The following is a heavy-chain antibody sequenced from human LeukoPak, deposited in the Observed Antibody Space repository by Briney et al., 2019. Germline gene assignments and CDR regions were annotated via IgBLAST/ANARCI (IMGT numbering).Heavy chain of an antibody. V-gene: IGHV3-30*02. CDR3: ARAGSWFGEFYFDY. Sequence: PGGSLRLSCAASGFTFSSYGMHWVRQAPGKGLEWVAFIRYDGSNKYYADSVKGRFTISRDNSKNTLYLQMNSLRAEDTAVYYCARAGSWFGEFYFDYWGQGTLVTVSS. J-gene: IGHJ4*02. CDR2: IRYDGSNK. D-gene: IGHD3-10*01. CDR1: GFTFSSYG.